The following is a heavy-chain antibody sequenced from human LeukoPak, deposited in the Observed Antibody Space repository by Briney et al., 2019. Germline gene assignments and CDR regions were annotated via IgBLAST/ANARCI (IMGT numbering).Heavy chain of an antibody. D-gene: IGHD2-2*01. V-gene: IGHV4-34*01. CDR2: INHSGST. Sequence: PSETLSLTCAVYGGSFSGYYWSWVRQPPGKGLEWIGEINHSGSTNYNPSLKSRVTISVDTSKNQFSLKLSSVTAADTAVYYCARARIVVVPPTAPSYYYYGMDVWGQGTTVTVSS. CDR1: GGSFSGYY. CDR3: ARARIVVVPPTAPSYYYYGMDV. J-gene: IGHJ6*02.